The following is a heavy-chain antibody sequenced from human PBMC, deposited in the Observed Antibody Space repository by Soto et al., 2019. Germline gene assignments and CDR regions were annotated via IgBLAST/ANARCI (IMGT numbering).Heavy chain of an antibody. CDR3: ARGGRDCSGGSCYSHYYYYYYMDV. CDR2: IWYDGSNK. J-gene: IGHJ6*03. V-gene: IGHV3-33*01. Sequence: QVQLVESGGGVVQPGRSLRLSCAASGFTFSSYGMHWVRQAPGKGLEWVAVIWYDGSNKYYADSVKCRFTISRDNSKNTLYLQMNSVSAEDTAVYYCARGGRDCSGGSCYSHYYYYYYMDVWGKGTTVTVSS. D-gene: IGHD2-15*01. CDR1: GFTFSSYG.